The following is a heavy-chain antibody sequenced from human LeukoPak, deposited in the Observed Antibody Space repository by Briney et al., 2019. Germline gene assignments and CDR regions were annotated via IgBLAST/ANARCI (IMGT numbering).Heavy chain of an antibody. J-gene: IGHJ4*02. CDR1: GYTFTSYG. CDR2: ISAYNGNT. Sequence: ASVKVSCKASGYTFTSYGISWVRQAPGQGLEWMGWISAYNGNTNYAQKFQGRATITADESTSTAYMELSSLRSEDTAVYYCARERAAVAGNFDYWGQGTLVTVSS. V-gene: IGHV1-18*01. D-gene: IGHD6-19*01. CDR3: ARERAAVAGNFDY.